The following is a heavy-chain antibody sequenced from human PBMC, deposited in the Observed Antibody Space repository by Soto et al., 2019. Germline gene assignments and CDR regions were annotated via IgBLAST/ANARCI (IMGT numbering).Heavy chain of an antibody. CDR2: ISSSSSYI. V-gene: IGHV3-21*01. D-gene: IGHD6-13*01. CDR1: GFTFSSYS. J-gene: IGHJ4*02. Sequence: EVQLVESGGGLVKPGGSLRLSCAASGFTFSSYSMNWVRQAPGKGLDWVSSISSSSSYIYYADSVKGRFTISRDNAKNSLYLQMNSLRAEDTAVYYCARDGIAAAGMELLWGQGTLVTVSS. CDR3: ARDGIAAAGMELL.